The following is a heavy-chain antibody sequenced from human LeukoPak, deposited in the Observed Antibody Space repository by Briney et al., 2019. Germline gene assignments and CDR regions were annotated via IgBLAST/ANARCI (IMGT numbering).Heavy chain of an antibody. CDR2: INPNSGGT. Sequence: ASVTVSCTASGYTFSDYYIHWVRQAHGQGLEWMGWINPNSGGTKYAQKFQGRVTMTRDTSISTAYMDLSSLGSDDTAVFYCVRKSATRRTSEFDYWGQGTPVTVSS. CDR1: GYTFSDYY. J-gene: IGHJ4*02. D-gene: IGHD2-15*01. V-gene: IGHV1-2*02. CDR3: VRKSATRRTSEFDY.